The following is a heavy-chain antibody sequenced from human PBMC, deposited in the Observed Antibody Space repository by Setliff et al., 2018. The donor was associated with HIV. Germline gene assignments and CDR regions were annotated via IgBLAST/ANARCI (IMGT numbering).Heavy chain of an antibody. J-gene: IGHJ4*02. V-gene: IGHV4-39*01. CDR2: IGNIDCGSI. CDR3: ASRGPDSAWSFDK. CDR1: GGSIRSIDYF. Sequence: SETLSLTCTVSGGSIRSIDYFWGWIRQPPGKGLEWLGNIGNIDCGSIYYNASVQSRLTISIDMSKNHLFLHLKSVAAADTAVYYCASRGPDSAWSFDKWGPGILVTVSS. D-gene: IGHD6-19*01.